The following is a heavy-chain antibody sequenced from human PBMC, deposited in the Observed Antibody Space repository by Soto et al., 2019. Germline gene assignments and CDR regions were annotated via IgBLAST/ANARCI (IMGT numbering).Heavy chain of an antibody. D-gene: IGHD2-2*02. V-gene: IGHV1-69*02. CDR3: AMEYCSSTSCYRDY. CDR1: GGTFSSST. J-gene: IGHJ4*02. CDR2: IIPILGIA. Sequence: QVQLVQSGAEVKKPGSSVKVPCKASGGTFSSSTISWVRQAPGQGLEWMGRIIPILGIANYAQKLQGRVTITADKSTSTAYMELSSLRSEDTAVYYCAMEYCSSTSCYRDYWGQGTLVTVSS.